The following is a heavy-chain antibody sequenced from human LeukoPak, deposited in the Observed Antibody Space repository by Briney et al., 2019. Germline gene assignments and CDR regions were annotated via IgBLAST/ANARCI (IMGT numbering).Heavy chain of an antibody. Sequence: PSETLSLTCTVSGASISRSDYFWGWIRQPPGKGLEWIGSIYYSGSTYYSPSLKGRVTISVDTSKNQFSLKLNSVTAADTAVYYCARSSEYGDPFNYWGQGTLSPSPQ. J-gene: IGHJ4*02. D-gene: IGHD4-17*01. CDR3: ARSSEYGDPFNY. CDR1: GASISRSDYF. CDR2: IYYSGST. V-gene: IGHV4-39*01.